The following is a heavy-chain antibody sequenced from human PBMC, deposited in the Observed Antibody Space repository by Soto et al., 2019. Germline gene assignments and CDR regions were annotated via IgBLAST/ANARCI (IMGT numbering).Heavy chain of an antibody. CDR2: IDPSGGIT. CDR1: GYSFTNFH. Sequence: QVQLSQFGAEVKKPGASVKVSCKASGYSFTNFHIHWVRQAPGQGLEWMGMIDPSGGITRDAQRLQGTMTIPRDAPMSTVDMELGSLTSDDTAVYYCARVEIGHDNNDTSGYSVDHWCQGTLGSVSS. V-gene: IGHV1-46*01. D-gene: IGHD3-22*01. CDR3: ARVEIGHDNNDTSGYSVDH. J-gene: IGHJ4*02.